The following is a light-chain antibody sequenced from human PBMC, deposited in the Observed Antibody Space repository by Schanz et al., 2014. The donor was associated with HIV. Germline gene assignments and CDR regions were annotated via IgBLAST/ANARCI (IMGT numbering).Light chain of an antibody. CDR2: RAS. CDR3: QQYDSVSWT. J-gene: IGKJ1*01. V-gene: IGKV1-5*01. CDR1: QNIGTW. Sequence: IQMTQSPSTLSASVGDRVTITCRASQNIGTWVAWYQQKPGKARNLLIYRASTLRTGVPSRFSGSGSGTEVADTISSLQPDDIATYYCQQYDSVSWTFGQGTTVQAK.